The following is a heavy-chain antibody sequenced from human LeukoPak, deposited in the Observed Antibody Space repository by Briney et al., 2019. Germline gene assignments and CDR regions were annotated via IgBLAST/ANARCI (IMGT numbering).Heavy chain of an antibody. V-gene: IGHV1-18*01. J-gene: IGHJ6*02. CDR1: GYTFTSYG. D-gene: IGHD3-10*01. CDR3: ARGGGSYGSGNQNPHPYYYYYYGMDV. CDR2: ISAYNGNT. Sequence: ASVKVSCKASGYTFTSYGISWVRQAPGQGLEWMGWISAYNGNTNYAQKLQGRVTMTTDTSTSTAYMELRSLRSDDTAVDYCARGGGSYGSGNQNPHPYYYYYYGMDVWGQGTTVTVSS.